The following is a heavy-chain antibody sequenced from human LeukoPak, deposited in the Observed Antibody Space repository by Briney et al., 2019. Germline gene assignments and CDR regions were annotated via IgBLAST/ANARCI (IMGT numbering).Heavy chain of an antibody. D-gene: IGHD6-13*01. Sequence: SDTLSLTCTVSGGSIRGYFWTWLRQPPGKGLEWIGYIYYSGSTNYNPPLQSRVTMAVDTPKKQFSLSLNSVTAADTAVYYCAMAYSSSWYHFDY. J-gene: IGHJ4*01. CDR3: AMAYSSSWYHFDY. CDR1: GGSIRGYF. CDR2: IYYSGST. V-gene: IGHV4-59*07.